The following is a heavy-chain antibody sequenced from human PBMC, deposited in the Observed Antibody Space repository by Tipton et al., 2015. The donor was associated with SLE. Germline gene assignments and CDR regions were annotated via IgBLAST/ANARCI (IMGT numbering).Heavy chain of an antibody. D-gene: IGHD1-26*01. V-gene: IGHV4-39*07. CDR3: ARDDSGSFFDY. J-gene: IGHJ4*02. Sequence: TLSLTCTVSGGSISSSSYYWGWIRQPPGKGLEWIGSIYYSGSTYYNPSLKSRVTISVDTSKNRFSLKLSSVTAADTAVYYCARDDSGSFFDYWGQGTLVTVSS. CDR1: GGSISSSSYY. CDR2: IYYSGST.